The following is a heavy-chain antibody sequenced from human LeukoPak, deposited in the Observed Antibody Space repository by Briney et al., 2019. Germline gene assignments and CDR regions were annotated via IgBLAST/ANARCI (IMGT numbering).Heavy chain of an antibody. CDR3: VRGSTTFRFGF. D-gene: IGHD4-11*01. Sequence: GGSLRLSCAASGFTFSDYAMAWVRQAPGKGLEWLSAITDSEVTFYADSVKGRFTISRDNSKNTLYLQMDTLRAEDTAVYYCVRGSTTFRFGFWGQGTLVTVSS. CDR1: GFTFSDYA. CDR2: ITDSEVT. V-gene: IGHV3-23*01. J-gene: IGHJ4*02.